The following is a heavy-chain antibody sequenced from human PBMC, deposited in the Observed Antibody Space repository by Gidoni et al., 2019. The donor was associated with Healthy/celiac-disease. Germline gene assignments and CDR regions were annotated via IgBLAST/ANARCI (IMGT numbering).Heavy chain of an antibody. Sequence: QVQLVQSGAEVKKPGASVKVSCKASGYTFTSSAMHWVRQAPGQRLEWMGWINAGNGNTKYSQKFQGRGTITRDTSASTAYMELSSLRSEDTAVYYCARAGYDSKCMDVWGQGTTVTVSS. CDR2: INAGNGNT. CDR1: GYTFTSSA. D-gene: IGHD3-16*01. CDR3: ARAGYDSKCMDV. J-gene: IGHJ6*02. V-gene: IGHV1-3*01.